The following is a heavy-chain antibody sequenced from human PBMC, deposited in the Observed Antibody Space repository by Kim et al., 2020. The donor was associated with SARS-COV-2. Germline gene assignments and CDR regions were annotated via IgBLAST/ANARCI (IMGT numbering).Heavy chain of an antibody. Sequence: SQTLSLTCAISGDSVSSNSAACNWIRQSPSRGLEWLGRTYYRSKWYNDYAESVKSRITINPDTSKNQFSLQLNSVTPEDTAIYYCASRMSSTWYYFDYWGQGTLVIVSS. D-gene: IGHD6-13*01. CDR1: GDSVSSNSAA. V-gene: IGHV6-1*01. J-gene: IGHJ4*02. CDR2: TYYRSKWYN. CDR3: ASRMSSTWYYFDY.